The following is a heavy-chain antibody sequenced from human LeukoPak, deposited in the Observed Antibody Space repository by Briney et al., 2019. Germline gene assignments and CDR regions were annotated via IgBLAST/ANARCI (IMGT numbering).Heavy chain of an antibody. CDR2: INHSGST. J-gene: IGHJ6*02. CDR1: GGSFSGYY. CDR3: ARNRLRFLEWLSEGMDV. V-gene: IGHV4-34*01. Sequence: SETLSLTCAVYGGSFSGYYWSWIRQPPGKGLEWIGEINHSGSTNYNPSLKSRVTISVDTSKDQFLLKLSSVTAADTAVYYCARNRLRFLEWLSEGMDVWGQGTTVTVSS. D-gene: IGHD3-3*01.